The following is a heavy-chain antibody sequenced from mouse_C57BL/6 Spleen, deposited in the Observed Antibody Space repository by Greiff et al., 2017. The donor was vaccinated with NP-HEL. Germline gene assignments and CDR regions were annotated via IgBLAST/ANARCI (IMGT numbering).Heavy chain of an antibody. J-gene: IGHJ3*01. CDR2: IYPGDGDT. CDR3: ARRDDYDGLFAY. V-gene: IGHV1-82*01. Sequence: QVQLQQSGPELVKPGASVKISCKASGYAFSSSWMNWVKQRPGKGLEWIGRIYPGDGDTNYNGKFKGTATLTADKSSSTAYMQLSSLTSEDSAVYFCARRDDYDGLFAYWGQGTLVTVSA. CDR1: GYAFSSSW. D-gene: IGHD2-4*01.